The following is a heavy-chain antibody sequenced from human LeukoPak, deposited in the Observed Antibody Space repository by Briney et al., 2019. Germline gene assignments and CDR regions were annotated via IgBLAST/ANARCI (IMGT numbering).Heavy chain of an antibody. CDR2: INPNSGGT. Sequence: ASVKVSCKASGYTFTGSYMHWVRQAPGQGLGWMGWINPNSGGTNYAQKFQGRVTMTRDTSISTAYMELSRLRSDDTAVYYCARVTYYYYYMDVWGKGTTVTVSS. CDR1: GYTFTGSY. V-gene: IGHV1-2*02. J-gene: IGHJ6*03. CDR3: ARVTYYYYYMDV.